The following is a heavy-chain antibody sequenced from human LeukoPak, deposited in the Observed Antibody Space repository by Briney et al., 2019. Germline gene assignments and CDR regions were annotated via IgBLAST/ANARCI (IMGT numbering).Heavy chain of an antibody. D-gene: IGHD5-18*01. J-gene: IGHJ4*02. CDR2: FDPEDGET. CDR3: ATAGDTANGGKCFDY. Sequence: GASVKVSCKVSGYTLTELSMHWVRQAPGKGLAWMGGFDPEDGETIYAQKFQGRVTMTEDTSTDTAYIELSSLRSEDTAVYYCATAGDTANGGKCFDYWSQGTLVTVSS. CDR1: GYTLTELS. V-gene: IGHV1-24*01.